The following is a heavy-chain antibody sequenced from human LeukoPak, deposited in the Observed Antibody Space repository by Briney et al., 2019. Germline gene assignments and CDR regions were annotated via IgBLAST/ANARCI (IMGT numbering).Heavy chain of an antibody. CDR2: IWYDGSNK. CDR1: GFTFSSYG. CDR3: ARDLVVVPAAVNWFDP. Sequence: GGSLRLSCAASGFTFSSYGMHRVRQAPGKGLEWVAVIWYDGSNKYYADSVKGRFTISRDNSKNTLYLQMNSLRAEDTAVYYCARDLVVVPAAVNWFDPWGQGTLVTVSS. J-gene: IGHJ5*02. V-gene: IGHV3-33*01. D-gene: IGHD2-2*01.